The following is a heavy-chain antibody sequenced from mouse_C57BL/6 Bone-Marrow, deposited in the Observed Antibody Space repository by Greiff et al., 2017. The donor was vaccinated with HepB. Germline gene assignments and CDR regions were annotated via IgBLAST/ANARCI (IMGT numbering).Heavy chain of an antibody. D-gene: IGHD1-1*01. Sequence: VQLQQSGPELVKPGASVKMSCKASGYTFTDYNMHWVKQSHGKSLEWIGYINPNNGGTSYNQKFKGKATLTVNKSSSTAYMELRSLTSEDSAVYYCARENYGSSYSFDYWGQGTTLTVSS. CDR3: ARENYGSSYSFDY. J-gene: IGHJ2*01. V-gene: IGHV1-22*01. CDR1: GYTFTDYN. CDR2: INPNNGGT.